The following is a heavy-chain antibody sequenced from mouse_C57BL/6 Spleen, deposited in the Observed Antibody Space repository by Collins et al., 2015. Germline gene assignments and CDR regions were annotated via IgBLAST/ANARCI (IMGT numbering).Heavy chain of an antibody. CDR1: GFTFSGFW. V-gene: IGHV11-2*02. J-gene: IGHJ3*01. Sequence: EVQLLETGGGLVQPGGSRGLSCEGSGFTFSGFWMSWVRQTPGKTLEWIGDINSDGSAINYAPSIKDRFTIFRDNDKSTLYLQMSNVRSEDTATYFCMRDWYDWGQGTLVTVSA. D-gene: IGHD1-1*02. CDR3: MRDWYD. CDR2: INSDGSAI.